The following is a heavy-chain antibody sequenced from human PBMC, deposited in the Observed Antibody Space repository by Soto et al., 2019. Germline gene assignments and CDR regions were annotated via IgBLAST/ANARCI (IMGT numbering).Heavy chain of an antibody. V-gene: IGHV3-23*01. Sequence: PGGSLRLSCAASGFTFSIYAMSWVRQAPGKGLEWVSAISGSGGSTYYADSVKGRFTISRDNSKNTLYLQMNSLRAEDTAVYYCAMSPNYDILTGYRYWGQGTLVTV. CDR2: ISGSGGST. D-gene: IGHD3-9*01. CDR3: AMSPNYDILTGYRY. J-gene: IGHJ4*02. CDR1: GFTFSIYA.